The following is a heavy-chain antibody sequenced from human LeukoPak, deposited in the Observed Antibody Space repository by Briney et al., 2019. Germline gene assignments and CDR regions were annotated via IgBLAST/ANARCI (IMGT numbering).Heavy chain of an antibody. D-gene: IGHD6-19*01. J-gene: IGHJ4*02. CDR2: IYLGGII. CDR3: ARASGLAVAGTLDY. V-gene: IGHV4-4*02. CDR1: GGSISSSDW. Sequence: PSETLSLTCTVSGGSISSSDWFSWVRQPPRKGLEWIGEIYLGGIINYNPSLKSRVTISVDKSNNQFSLKLTSVTAADTAMYYCARASGLAVAGTLDYWGQGTLVTVSS.